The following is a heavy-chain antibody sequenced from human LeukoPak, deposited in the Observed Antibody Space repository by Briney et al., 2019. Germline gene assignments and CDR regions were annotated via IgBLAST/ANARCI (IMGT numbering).Heavy chain of an antibody. CDR3: TRLTDYNILTGYYSDY. J-gene: IGHJ4*02. Sequence: GESLKISCKGSGYSFSNYWISWVRQMPGEGLEWMGRIDPSDSYTKYSPSFQGHVTMSTDKSMTTAYLQWSSLKASDTAMYYCTRLTDYNILTGYYSDYWGQGTLVTVSS. CDR2: IDPSDSYT. V-gene: IGHV5-10-1*01. CDR1: GYSFSNYW. D-gene: IGHD3-9*01.